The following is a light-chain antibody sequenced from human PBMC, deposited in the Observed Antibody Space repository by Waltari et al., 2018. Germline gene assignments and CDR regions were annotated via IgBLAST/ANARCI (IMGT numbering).Light chain of an antibody. CDR3: QQSANWPLT. J-gene: IGKJ4*01. V-gene: IGKV3-11*01. CDR1: QSVSKF. CDR2: DAS. Sequence: EIVLTQSPATLSLSPGERATLSCRASQSVSKFLAWYQHKPGQAPRLLIYDASNTATGIPARFSGSGSGTDFTLTITSLEPEDFAVYYCQQSANWPLTFGGGTKVE.